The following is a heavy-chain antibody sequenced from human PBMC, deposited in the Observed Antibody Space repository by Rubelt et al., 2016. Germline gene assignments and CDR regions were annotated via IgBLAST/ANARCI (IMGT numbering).Heavy chain of an antibody. Sequence: QVQLVESGGGVVQPGGSLRLSCAASGFTCSSYGMHWVRQAPGKGLAWVAFRRYDGSSKYYADSVKGRVTISRDNSKNTLYLPMNSLSAYDTAVYYCAKGLREGPYYYGMDVWGQGTTVTVSS. D-gene: IGHD1-26*01. CDR3: AKGLREGPYYYGMDV. J-gene: IGHJ6*02. V-gene: IGHV3-30*02. CDR2: RRYDGSSK. CDR1: GFTCSSYG.